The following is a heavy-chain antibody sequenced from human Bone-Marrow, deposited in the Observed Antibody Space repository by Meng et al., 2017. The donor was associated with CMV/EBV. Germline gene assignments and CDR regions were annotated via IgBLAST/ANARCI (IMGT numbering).Heavy chain of an antibody. V-gene: IGHV3-48*04. CDR2: ISSNSDTI. J-gene: IGHJ4*02. CDR1: GFTFSGYT. Sequence: GESLKISCVASGFTFSGYTMNWFRQAPGKGLEWVSYISSNSDTIYYADSVRGRFTIARDNAKNSLYLQMSSLRAEDTAVYSCASNVPAADYWGQGTLVTVSS. CDR3: ASNVPAADY. D-gene: IGHD2-2*01.